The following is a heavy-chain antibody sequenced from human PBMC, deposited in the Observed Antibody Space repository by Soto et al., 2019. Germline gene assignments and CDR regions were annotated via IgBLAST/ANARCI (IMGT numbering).Heavy chain of an antibody. J-gene: IGHJ4*02. D-gene: IGHD3-9*01. CDR1: GFTFSNAW. CDR3: TTDILRYFDWLDDY. CDR2: IKSKTDGGIT. Sequence: GGSLRLSCAASGFTFSNAWMSWVRQAPGKGLEWVGRIKSKTDGGITDYAAPVKGRFTISRDDSKNTLYLQMNSLKTEDTAVYYCTTDILRYFDWLDDYWGQGTLVTVSS. V-gene: IGHV3-15*01.